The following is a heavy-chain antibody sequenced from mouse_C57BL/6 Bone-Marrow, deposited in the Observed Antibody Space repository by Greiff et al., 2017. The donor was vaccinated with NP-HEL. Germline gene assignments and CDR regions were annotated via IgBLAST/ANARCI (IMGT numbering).Heavy chain of an antibody. CDR1: GFNIKDDY. Sequence: EVQLQQSGAELVRPGASVKLSCTASGFNIKDDYMHWVKQRPEQGLEWIGWIDPENGDTEYASKFQGKATITADTSSNTAYLQLSSLTSEDTAVDYCTIITTAVYAMDYWGQGTSVTVSS. CDR3: TIITTAVYAMDY. V-gene: IGHV14-4*01. D-gene: IGHD1-1*01. J-gene: IGHJ4*01. CDR2: IDPENGDT.